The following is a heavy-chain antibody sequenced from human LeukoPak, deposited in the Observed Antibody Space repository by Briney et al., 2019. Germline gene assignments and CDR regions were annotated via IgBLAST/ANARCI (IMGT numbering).Heavy chain of an antibody. V-gene: IGHV3-30*18. D-gene: IGHD6-19*01. CDR1: GFTFSSYG. J-gene: IGHJ4*02. Sequence: PGRSLRLSCAASGFTFSSYGMHWARQAPGKGLEWVAIISYDESNKHYADSVKGRFTISRDNSKNTLYLQMNSLRAEDTAVYYCAKDLIVAQWLAPFDYWGQGTLVTVSS. CDR3: AKDLIVAQWLAPFDY. CDR2: ISYDESNK.